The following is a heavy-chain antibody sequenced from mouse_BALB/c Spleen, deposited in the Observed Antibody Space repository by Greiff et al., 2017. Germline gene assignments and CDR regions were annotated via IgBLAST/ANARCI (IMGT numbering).Heavy chain of an antibody. CDR3: AKTGSYYYAMDY. J-gene: IGHJ4*01. CDR2: ISSGSSTI. CDR1: GFTFSSFG. V-gene: IGHV5-17*02. D-gene: IGHD4-1*01. Sequence: EVKVVESGGGLVQPGGSLKLSCAASGFTFSSFGMHWVRQAPEKGLEWVAYISSGSSTIYYADTVKGRFTISRDNPKNTLFLQMTSLRSEDAAMYYCAKTGSYYYAMDYWGQGTSVTVSS.